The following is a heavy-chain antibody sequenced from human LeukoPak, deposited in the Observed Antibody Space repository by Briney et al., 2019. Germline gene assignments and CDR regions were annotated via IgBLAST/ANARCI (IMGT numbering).Heavy chain of an antibody. V-gene: IGHV3-23*01. J-gene: IGHJ4*02. D-gene: IGHD5-12*01. Sequence: GGSLRLSCAASGFTFSSYAMSWVRQAPGKGLEWVSAISGSGDSTNYADSVKGRFTISRDNSKNTLFLQMSSLSAEDTAVYYCVKAGSGYDLGDFDYWGQGTLVTVSS. CDR2: ISGSGDST. CDR3: VKAGSGYDLGDFDY. CDR1: GFTFSSYA.